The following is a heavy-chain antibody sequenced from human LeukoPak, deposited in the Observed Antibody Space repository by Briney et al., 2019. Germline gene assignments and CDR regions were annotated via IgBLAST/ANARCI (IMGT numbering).Heavy chain of an antibody. V-gene: IGHV4-34*01. J-gene: IGHJ3*02. CDR2: INHSGST. Sequence: SETLSLTCAVYGGSFSGYYWSWIRQPPGKGLEWIGEINHSGSTNYNPSLKSRVTISVDTSKNQFSLKLSSVTAADTAVYYCARAIPTYYDILTGYYWALDIWGQGTMVTVSS. CDR1: GGSFSGYY. D-gene: IGHD3-9*01. CDR3: ARAIPTYYDILTGYYWALDI.